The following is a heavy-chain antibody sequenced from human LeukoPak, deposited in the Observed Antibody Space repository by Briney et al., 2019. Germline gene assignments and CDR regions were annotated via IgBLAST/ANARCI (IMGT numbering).Heavy chain of an antibody. CDR2: IYHSGST. J-gene: IGHJ4*02. Sequence: PSQTLSLTCAVSGGSISSGGYSWSWIRQPPGKGLEWIGYIYHSGSTYYNPPLKSRVTISVDTSKNQFSLTLSSVTAADTAVYYCATVRDGLNYGPFDYWGQGTLVTVSS. V-gene: IGHV4-30-2*02. D-gene: IGHD5-24*01. CDR3: ATVRDGLNYGPFDY. CDR1: GGSISSGGYS.